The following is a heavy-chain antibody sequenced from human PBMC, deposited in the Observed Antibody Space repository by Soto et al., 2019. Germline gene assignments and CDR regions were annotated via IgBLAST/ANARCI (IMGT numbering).Heavy chain of an antibody. CDR2: TYYRSKWYN. V-gene: IGHV6-1*01. D-gene: IGHD2-2*01. CDR1: GDSVSSNSAA. Sequence: PSQTLSLTCAISGDSVSSNSAAWNWIRQSPSRGLEWLGRTYYRSKWYNDYAVSVKSRITINPDTSKNQFSLQLNSVTPEDTAVYYCAREGRPAAAIRTSNYFDYWGQGTLVTVSS. J-gene: IGHJ4*02. CDR3: AREGRPAAAIRTSNYFDY.